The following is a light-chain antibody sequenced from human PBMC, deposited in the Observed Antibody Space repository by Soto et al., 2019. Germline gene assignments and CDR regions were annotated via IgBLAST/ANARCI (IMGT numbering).Light chain of an antibody. CDR3: SSYTSSSPWV. V-gene: IGLV2-14*01. Sequence: QSALTQPASVSGSLGQSITISCTGTGSDVGGYNYVSWYQQYPGEAPKLMIFEVSDRPSGVSNRFSGSKSGNTASLTISGLQAEDEADYYCSSYTSSSPWVFGGGTKLTVL. J-gene: IGLJ3*02. CDR2: EVS. CDR1: GSDVGGYNY.